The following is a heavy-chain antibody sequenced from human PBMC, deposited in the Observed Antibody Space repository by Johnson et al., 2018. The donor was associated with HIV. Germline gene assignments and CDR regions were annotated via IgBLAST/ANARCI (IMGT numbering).Heavy chain of an antibody. CDR3: TTDYTGAGAFDI. Sequence: VQLVESGGGLVKPGGSLRLSCAASGFTFSNAWMSWVRQAPGKGLEWVGRIKSKTDGGTTDYAAPVTGRFTISRDDSKNTLYLQMNSLKTEDTAVYYCTTDYTGAGAFDIWGQGTMVTVSS. CDR2: IKSKTDGGTT. CDR1: GFTFSNAW. J-gene: IGHJ3*02. D-gene: IGHD6-19*01. V-gene: IGHV3-15*01.